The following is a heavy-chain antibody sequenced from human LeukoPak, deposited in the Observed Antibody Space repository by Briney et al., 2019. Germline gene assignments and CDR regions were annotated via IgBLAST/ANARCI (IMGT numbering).Heavy chain of an antibody. Sequence: GRSLRLSCAADGFTFSSYGMHWVRQAPGKGLEWVAVIWYDGSNKYYADSVKGRFTISRDNSMNTLYLQMNSLRAEDTAVYYCARDEYSSSWYRFYYYYGMDVWGQGTTVTVSS. J-gene: IGHJ6*02. V-gene: IGHV3-33*01. CDR2: IWYDGSNK. CDR3: ARDEYSSSWYRFYYYYGMDV. CDR1: GFTFSSYG. D-gene: IGHD6-13*01.